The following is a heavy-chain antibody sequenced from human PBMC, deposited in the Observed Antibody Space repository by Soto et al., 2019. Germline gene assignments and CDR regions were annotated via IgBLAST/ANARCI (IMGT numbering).Heavy chain of an antibody. J-gene: IGHJ4*02. CDR3: ARAPHYGDNSGPEDS. V-gene: IGHV3-74*03. CDR2: INGDGRTT. CDR1: GFTFSHYW. Sequence: EVELVESGGGVAQPGGSLRLSCAVSGFTFSHYWMHWVRQAPGGGLEWVSGINGDGRTTTYAESVKGRFTISRDNDKNIMCLQRTSLIDANTAVYFCARAPHYGDNSGPEDSWGRGTLVTV. D-gene: IGHD4-17*01.